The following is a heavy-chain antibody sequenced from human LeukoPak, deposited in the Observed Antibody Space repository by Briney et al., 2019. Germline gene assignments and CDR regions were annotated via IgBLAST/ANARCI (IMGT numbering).Heavy chain of an antibody. CDR1: GFTFSSYG. CDR2: IWYDGSNK. D-gene: IGHD7-27*01. V-gene: IGHV3-33*01. J-gene: IGHJ4*02. CDR3: GRDFVQNALGTLDY. Sequence: GRSLRLSCAASGFTFSSYGMHWVRQAPGKGLEWVAVIWYDGSNKYYADSVKGRFTISRDNSKNTLYLQMNSLRAEDTAVYYCGRDFVQNALGTLDYWGQGTLVTVSS.